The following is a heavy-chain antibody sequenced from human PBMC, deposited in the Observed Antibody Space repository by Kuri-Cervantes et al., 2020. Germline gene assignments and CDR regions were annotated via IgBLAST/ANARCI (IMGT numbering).Heavy chain of an antibody. CDR3: VRVEVTTNYYYYMDV. V-gene: IGHV3-7*01. Sequence: GESLKISCAASGFTFSSYAMSWVRQAPGKGLEWVANIKQDGSEKYYVDSVKGRFTISRDNAKNSLYLQMNSLRAEDTAVYYCVRVEVTTNYYYYMDVWGKGTTVTVSS. CDR1: GFTFSSYA. D-gene: IGHD4-17*01. J-gene: IGHJ6*03. CDR2: IKQDGSEK.